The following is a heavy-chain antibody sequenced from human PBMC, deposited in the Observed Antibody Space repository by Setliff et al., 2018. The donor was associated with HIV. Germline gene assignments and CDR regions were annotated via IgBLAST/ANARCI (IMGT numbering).Heavy chain of an antibody. Sequence: ASVKVSCKASGYTFSSYDINWVRQATGQGLEWMGWMNPNSGNTGYAQKFQGRVTMTRNTATSTAFMELGSLRSEDTAVYYCARDYWKVPDHWGQGTLVTVSS. J-gene: IGHJ4*02. CDR3: ARDYWKVPDH. D-gene: IGHD1-1*01. CDR2: MNPNSGNT. CDR1: GYTFSSYD. V-gene: IGHV1-8*02.